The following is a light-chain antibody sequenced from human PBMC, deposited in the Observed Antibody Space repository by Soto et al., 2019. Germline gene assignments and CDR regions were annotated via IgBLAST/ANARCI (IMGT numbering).Light chain of an antibody. CDR3: CSYAGSRYV. J-gene: IGLJ1*01. V-gene: IGLV2-23*02. CDR1: SSDVGSYNL. CDR2: EVS. Sequence: LTQPASVSGSPGQSITISCTGTSSDVGSYNLVSWYQQHPGKAPKLMIYEVSKRPSGVSNRFSGSKSGNTASLTISGLQAEDEADYYCCSYAGSRYVFGTGTKVTVL.